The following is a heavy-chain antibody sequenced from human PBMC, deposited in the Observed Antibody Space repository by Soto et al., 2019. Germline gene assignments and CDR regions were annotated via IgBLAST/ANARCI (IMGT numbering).Heavy chain of an antibody. D-gene: IGHD6-13*01. CDR2: INHSGST. CDR3: ARGQGIFYYYMDV. CDR1: GGSFSGYY. V-gene: IGHV4-34*01. Sequence: QVQLQQWGAGLLKPSETLSLTCAVYGGSFSGYYWSWIRQPPEKGLEWIGEINHSGSTNYNPSLKSRVTISVDTSKNQFSLKLSSVTAADTAVYYCARGQGIFYYYMDVWGKGTTVTVSS. J-gene: IGHJ6*03.